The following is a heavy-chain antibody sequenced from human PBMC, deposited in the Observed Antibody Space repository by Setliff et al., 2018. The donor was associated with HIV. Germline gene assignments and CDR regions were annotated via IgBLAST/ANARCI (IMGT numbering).Heavy chain of an antibody. D-gene: IGHD2-2*01. CDR2: INPNDGGT. J-gene: IGHJ6*02. CDR3: ARGHCSSSGCYESSYYGMDV. V-gene: IGHV1-2*02. CDR1: GYTFTGYY. Sequence: ASVKVSCKASGYTFTGYYVHWVRQAPGQGLEWMGWINPNDGGTNYAQKFQGRVNMNRDTSISTAYMELSRLRSDDTAVNYCARGHCSSSGCYESSYYGMDVWGQGTTVTVSS.